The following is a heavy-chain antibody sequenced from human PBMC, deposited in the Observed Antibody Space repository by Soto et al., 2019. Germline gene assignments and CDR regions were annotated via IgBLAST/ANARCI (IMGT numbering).Heavy chain of an antibody. Sequence: QVQLVQSGAEVKKPGSSVKVSCKASGGTFSSYAISWVRQAPGQGLEWMGGIIPIFGTANYAQKFQGRVTMTSDESKSTAYMELSSLRSEDTAVYYCARDRAAAGSYYYYGMDFWGQGTTVTVSS. V-gene: IGHV1-69*01. CDR1: GGTFSSYA. CDR3: ARDRAAAGSYYYYGMDF. D-gene: IGHD6-13*01. J-gene: IGHJ6*02. CDR2: IIPIFGTA.